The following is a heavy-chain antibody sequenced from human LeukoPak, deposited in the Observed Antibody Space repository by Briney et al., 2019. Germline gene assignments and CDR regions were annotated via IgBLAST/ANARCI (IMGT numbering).Heavy chain of an antibody. D-gene: IGHD5-18*01. Sequence: PSETLSLTCAVYGGSFSGYYWSWIRQPPGKGLEWIGEINHSGSTNYNPSLKSRVTISVDTSKNQFSLKLSSVTAADTAVYYCARVGKYSYRAYHASDIWGQGTMVTVSS. J-gene: IGHJ3*02. CDR3: ARVGKYSYRAYHASDI. V-gene: IGHV4-34*01. CDR2: INHSGST. CDR1: GGSFSGYY.